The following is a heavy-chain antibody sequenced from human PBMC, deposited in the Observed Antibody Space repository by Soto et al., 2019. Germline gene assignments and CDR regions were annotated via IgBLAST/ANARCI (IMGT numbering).Heavy chain of an antibody. CDR2: INHSGST. J-gene: IGHJ4*02. CDR1: GGSFSGYS. V-gene: IGHV4-34*01. Sequence: QVQLQQWGAGLLKPSETLSLTCAVYGGSFSGYSWTWIRQPPGTGLEWIGEINHSGSTNYNPSLKSRVTMSVDTSNNQFSLKLTSVTAADTAVYYCARDKITGLFDYWGQGALVSVSS. CDR3: ARDKITGLFDY. D-gene: IGHD2-8*02.